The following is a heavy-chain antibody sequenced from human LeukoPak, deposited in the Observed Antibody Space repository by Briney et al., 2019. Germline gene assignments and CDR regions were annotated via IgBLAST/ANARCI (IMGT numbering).Heavy chain of an antibody. Sequence: ASVKVSCKASGYTFTDYYIHWVRQAPGQGLEWMGWINPNSGGTNSAQKFQGRVTMTRDTSISTAYMELNRLRSDDTAVYYCARVRYYYDSSGYFPSGFDPWGQGTLVTVSS. D-gene: IGHD3-22*01. V-gene: IGHV1-2*02. J-gene: IGHJ5*02. CDR1: GYTFTDYY. CDR2: INPNSGGT. CDR3: ARVRYYYDSSGYFPSGFDP.